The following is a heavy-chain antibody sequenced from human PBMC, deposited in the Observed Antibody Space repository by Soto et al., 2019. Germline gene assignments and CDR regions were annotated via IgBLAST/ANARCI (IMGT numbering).Heavy chain of an antibody. CDR1: NGASSPEH. CDR2: IYYAGTT. Sequence: ETLSLTYTVSNGASSPEHWSWIRQPPGKGLEWIGYIYYAGTTTYNPSLQSRVSISVDTSKNEVSLKLTSVTAADTAVYFCARLGAYYQAMDSWGQGTLVPSP. CDR3: ARLGAYYQAMDS. J-gene: IGHJ1*01. V-gene: IGHV4-59*08. D-gene: IGHD3-22*01.